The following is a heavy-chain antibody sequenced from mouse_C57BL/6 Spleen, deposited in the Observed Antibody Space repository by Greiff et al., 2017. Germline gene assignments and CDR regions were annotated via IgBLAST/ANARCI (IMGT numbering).Heavy chain of an antibody. CDR3: AKNLGDDWYFDV. CDR1: GFSLTSYG. J-gene: IGHJ1*03. V-gene: IGHV2-5*01. Sequence: QVQLQQSGPGLAQPSQSLSITCTVSGFSLTSYGVHWVRPSPGKGLEWLGVIWRGGSTDYNAAFMSRLSITKDNSKSQVFFKMNSLQADDTAIYYCAKNLGDDWYFDVGGTGTTVTVSS. CDR2: IWRGGST.